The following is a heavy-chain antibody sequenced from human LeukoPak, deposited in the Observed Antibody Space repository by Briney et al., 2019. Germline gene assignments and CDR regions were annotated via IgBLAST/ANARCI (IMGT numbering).Heavy chain of an antibody. Sequence: GGSLRLSCAASGFTFSNSAMTWVRQPPGKGLEWVSTISAGGGSTYYVDSVKGRFTISRDNSKNTLYLQMNSLRAEDTAVYYCASGVRGETPDYWGQGTLVTVSS. J-gene: IGHJ4*02. D-gene: IGHD3-10*01. CDR3: ASGVRGETPDY. CDR2: ISAGGGST. V-gene: IGHV3-23*01. CDR1: GFTFSNSA.